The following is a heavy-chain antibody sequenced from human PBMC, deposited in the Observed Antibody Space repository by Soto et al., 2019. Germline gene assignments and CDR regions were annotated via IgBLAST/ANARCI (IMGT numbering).Heavy chain of an antibody. J-gene: IGHJ6*02. CDR1: GYTFSNYG. D-gene: IGHD6-19*01. V-gene: IGHV1-18*01. CDR2: SSGYNGNK. Sequence: QVQLVQSGAEVKKPGASVTVSCKTSGYTFSNYGINWVRQAPGQGLEWLGWSSGYNGNKTYAQTGQGRVTMTTDPAAGTVYMELRGLKADATAIYYCPRFIMLGGWFAPNYYLGMAVGGQGTTVTVSS. CDR3: PRFIMLGGWFAPNYYLGMAV.